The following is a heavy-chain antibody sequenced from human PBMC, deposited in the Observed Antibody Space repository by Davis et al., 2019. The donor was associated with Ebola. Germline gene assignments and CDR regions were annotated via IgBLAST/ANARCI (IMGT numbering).Heavy chain of an antibody. CDR2: INPSGGST. J-gene: IGHJ4*02. Sequence: ASVKVSCKASGYTFNSYYIHWVRQAPGQGLEWMGIINPSGGSTTYAQKFQGRVTMTRDTSTRTVYMELSSLRSEDTAVYYCARGYHTMIVVVTAFDYWGQGTLVTVSS. V-gene: IGHV1-46*02. CDR3: ARGYHTMIVVVTAFDY. CDR1: GYTFNSYY. D-gene: IGHD3-22*01.